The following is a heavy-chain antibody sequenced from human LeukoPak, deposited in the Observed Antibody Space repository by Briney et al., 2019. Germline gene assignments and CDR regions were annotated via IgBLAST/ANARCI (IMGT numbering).Heavy chain of an antibody. D-gene: IGHD1-26*01. CDR1: GLGFSSA. J-gene: IGHJ4*02. Sequence: GESLKISCAASGLGFSSAMNWVRQAPGKGLEWVSAISGSGDRTYYGDSVKGRFTISRDNSKNTLYLQMNSLRAEDTAVYYCATGTGGSYTWGTYYFDYWGQGALVTVSS. CDR2: ISGSGDRT. V-gene: IGHV3-23*01. CDR3: ATGTGGSYTWGTYYFDY.